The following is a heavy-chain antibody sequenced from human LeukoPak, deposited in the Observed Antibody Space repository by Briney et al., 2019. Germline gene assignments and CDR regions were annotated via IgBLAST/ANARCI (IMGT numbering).Heavy chain of an antibody. CDR3: ARDPVEWEQLLDY. J-gene: IGHJ4*02. D-gene: IGHD1-26*01. Sequence: GGSLRLSCAASGFTFSTYWMSWVRQAPGKGLEWVAHIKQDGSQEYYVGSVKGRFTISRDNAKNSLYLQMNSLRVEDTAVYYCARDPVEWEQLLDYWGQGTLVTVSS. V-gene: IGHV3-7*01. CDR2: IKQDGSQE. CDR1: GFTFSTYW.